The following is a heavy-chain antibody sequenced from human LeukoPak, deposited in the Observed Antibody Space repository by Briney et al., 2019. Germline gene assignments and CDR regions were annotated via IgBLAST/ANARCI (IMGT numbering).Heavy chain of an antibody. D-gene: IGHD6-13*01. CDR2: IYSDGRT. CDR3: ARSIPATGTRNPFYYFDF. J-gene: IGHJ4*02. V-gene: IGHV3-53*01. Sequence: GGSLRLSCQVSEFTVSSNYMSWVRPAPGKGPEWVSIIYSDGRTYYTDSVKGRFTISRDNSKNTLYMQKNSLRAEDTAVYYCARSIPATGTRNPFYYFDFWGQGTLVTVSS. CDR1: EFTVSSNY.